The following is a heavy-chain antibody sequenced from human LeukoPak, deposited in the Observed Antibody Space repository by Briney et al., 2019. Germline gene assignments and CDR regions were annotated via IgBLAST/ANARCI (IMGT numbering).Heavy chain of an antibody. D-gene: IGHD2-21*02. CDR2: ISYDGSNQ. CDR1: GFTFIGYG. J-gene: IGHJ3*01. V-gene: IGHV3-30*18. Sequence: GGSLRLSCEASGFTFIGYGVHWVRQAPGKGLEWVAGISYDGSNQYYTDSVKGRFTISRDNSKNTLYLQMNSLRPEDTAVYYCAKPRGGDSWAFVFWGQGTMVTVSS. CDR3: AKPRGGDSWAFVF.